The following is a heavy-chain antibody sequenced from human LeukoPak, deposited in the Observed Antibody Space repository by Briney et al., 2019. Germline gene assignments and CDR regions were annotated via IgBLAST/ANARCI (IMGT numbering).Heavy chain of an antibody. Sequence: GGSLRLSCAASGFTFSSYAMSWVRQAPGKGLEWVSAISGSGGSTYYADSVKGRFTISGDNSKNTLYLQMNSLRAEDTAVYYCAKDDTAMVILYWGQGTLVTVSS. J-gene: IGHJ4*02. CDR2: ISGSGGST. CDR1: GFTFSSYA. V-gene: IGHV3-23*01. D-gene: IGHD5-18*01. CDR3: AKDDTAMVILY.